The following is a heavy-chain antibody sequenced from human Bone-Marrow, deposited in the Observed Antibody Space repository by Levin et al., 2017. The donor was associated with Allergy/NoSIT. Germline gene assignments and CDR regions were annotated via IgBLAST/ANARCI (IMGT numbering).Heavy chain of an antibody. CDR1: GYSISSDYY. J-gene: IGHJ6*03. V-gene: IGHV4-38-2*02. Sequence: SETLSLTCAVSGYSISSDYYWGWIRQPPGKGLEWIGNIHETGSTKYNPSLKSRVTISVDTSKNQFSLQLNSVTAADTAVYFCAREYYMDVWGKGTTVTVSS. CDR2: IHETGST. CDR3: AREYYMDV.